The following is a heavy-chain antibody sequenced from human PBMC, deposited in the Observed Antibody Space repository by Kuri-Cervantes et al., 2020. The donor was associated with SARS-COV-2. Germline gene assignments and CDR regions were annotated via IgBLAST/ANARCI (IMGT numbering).Heavy chain of an antibody. Sequence: GGSLRLSCEVSGFLFSASAIHWVRQASGKGLEWVGRVRGKANNYATAYAASVKGRFTISRDDSKNMAYLQMNSLKTEDTAVYYCARAPSRRQWLVKYYFDYWGQGTLVTVSS. CDR1: GFLFSASA. V-gene: IGHV3-73*01. CDR3: ARAPSRRQWLVKYYFDY. CDR2: VRGKANNYAT. J-gene: IGHJ4*02. D-gene: IGHD6-19*01.